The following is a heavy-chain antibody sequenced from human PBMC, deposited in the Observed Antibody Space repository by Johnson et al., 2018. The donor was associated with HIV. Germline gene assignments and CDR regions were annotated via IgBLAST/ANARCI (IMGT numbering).Heavy chain of an antibody. V-gene: IGHV3-66*02. Sequence: VQLVESGGGVVQPGRSLRLSCAASGFTVSSNYMSWVRQAPGKGLEWVSVIYSGGSTYYADSVKGRFTISRDNSKNTLYLQMNSLRAEDTAVYYCAREATYYDYVWGSYAFDIWGQGTMVTVYS. CDR3: AREATYYDYVWGSYAFDI. J-gene: IGHJ3*02. CDR1: GFTVSSNY. CDR2: IYSGGST. D-gene: IGHD3-16*01.